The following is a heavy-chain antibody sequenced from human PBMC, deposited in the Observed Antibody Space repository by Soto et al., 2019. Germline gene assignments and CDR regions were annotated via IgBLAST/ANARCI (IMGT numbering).Heavy chain of an antibody. Sequence: ASVTVSCQASGYTFTRYAMHWVRQAPGQRLEWMGWINAGNGNTKYSQKFQGRVTITRDTSASTAYMELSSLRSEDTAVYYCARDRRGYSGYDSYSSSWPDYWGQGTLVTVSS. V-gene: IGHV1-3*01. CDR1: GYTFTRYA. CDR3: ARDRRGYSGYDSYSSSWPDY. CDR2: INAGNGNT. J-gene: IGHJ4*02. D-gene: IGHD5-12*01.